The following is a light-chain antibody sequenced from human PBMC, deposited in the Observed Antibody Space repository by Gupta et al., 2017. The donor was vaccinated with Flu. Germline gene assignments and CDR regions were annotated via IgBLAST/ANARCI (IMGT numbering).Light chain of an antibody. V-gene: IGLV2-23*02. CDR3: CSYAGSNPWV. CDR2: ELG. CDR1: SGDVGYYDL. J-gene: IGLJ3*02. Sequence: SGDVGYYDLFSWYQQHPGKAPKRMIYELGKRPSGLSNRFYGSKSGNTTSMTISGLQAEDEADYYYCSYAGSNPWVFGGGTKLTVL.